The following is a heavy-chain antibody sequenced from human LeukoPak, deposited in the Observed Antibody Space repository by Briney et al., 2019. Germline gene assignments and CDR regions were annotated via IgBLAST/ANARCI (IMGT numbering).Heavy chain of an antibody. CDR2: INSYSSDI. CDR1: GFTFSSDS. V-gene: IGHV3-21*01. J-gene: IGHJ3*02. CDR3: ARKRSPGAFDI. Sequence: GGSLRLSCTVSGFTFSSDSMSWVRQAPGKGLDWVSSINSYSSDIYYADSVKGRSTISRDNAKNSLYLQMNSLRAEDTAVYYCARKRSPGAFDIWGQGTMVTVSS.